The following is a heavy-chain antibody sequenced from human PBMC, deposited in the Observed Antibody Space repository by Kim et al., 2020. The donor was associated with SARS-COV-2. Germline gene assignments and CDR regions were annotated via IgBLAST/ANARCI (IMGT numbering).Heavy chain of an antibody. V-gene: IGHV4-34*01. J-gene: IGHJ2*01. Sequence: ETLSLTCAVYDESFSGHYWSWIRQSPGKGLEWIGEINHSGSTSYNPSLGSRVTISVDTSKNQFSLSLSSVTAADTAVYYCAREIVVIPAARHYRANWYFDLWGRGTLVTVSS. D-gene: IGHD2-2*01. CDR1: DESFSGHY. CDR2: INHSGST. CDR3: AREIVVIPAARHYRANWYFDL.